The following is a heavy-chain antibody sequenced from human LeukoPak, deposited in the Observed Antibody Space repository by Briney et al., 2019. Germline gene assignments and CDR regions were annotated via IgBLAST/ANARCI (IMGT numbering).Heavy chain of an antibody. V-gene: IGHV4-4*07. CDR2: IYTSGST. D-gene: IGHD3-22*01. J-gene: IGHJ3*02. Sequence: PSETLSLTCTVSGGSISSYYWSWIRQPAGKGLEWIGRIYTSGSTNYNPSLKSRVTMPVDTSKNQFSLKLSSVTAADTAVYYCARDSYYDSSGYYHAFDIWGQGTMVTVSS. CDR3: ARDSYYDSSGYYHAFDI. CDR1: GGSISSYY.